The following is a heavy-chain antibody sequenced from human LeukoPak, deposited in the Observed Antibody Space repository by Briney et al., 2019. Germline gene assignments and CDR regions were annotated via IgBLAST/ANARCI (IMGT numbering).Heavy chain of an antibody. J-gene: IGHJ6*03. CDR3: ARLPNPNLNYYYYMDV. V-gene: IGHV4-39*01. Sequence: TSQTLSLTCTVSGGSISSSSYYWGWIRQPPGKGLEWIGSIYYSGSTYYNPSLKSRVTISVDTSKNQFSLKLSSVTAADTAVYYCARLPNPNLNYYYYMDVWGKGTTVTVSS. CDR1: GGSISSSSYY. CDR2: IYYSGST. D-gene: IGHD1-14*01.